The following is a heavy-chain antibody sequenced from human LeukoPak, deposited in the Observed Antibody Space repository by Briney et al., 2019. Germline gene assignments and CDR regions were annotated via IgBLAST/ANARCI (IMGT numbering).Heavy chain of an antibody. D-gene: IGHD2-2*01. CDR3: ARHPIVPDIVVVWAFDI. J-gene: IGHJ3*02. CDR2: INHSGST. CDR1: GGSFSGYY. Sequence: PSETLPLTCAVYGGSFSGYYWSWIRQPPGKGLEWIGEINHSGSTNYNPSLKSRVTISVDTSKNQFSLKLSSVTAADTAVYYCARHPIVPDIVVVWAFDIWGQGTMVTVSS. V-gene: IGHV4-34*01.